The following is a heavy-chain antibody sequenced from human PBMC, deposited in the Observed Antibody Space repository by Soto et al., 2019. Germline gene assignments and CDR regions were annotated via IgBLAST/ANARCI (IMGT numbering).Heavy chain of an antibody. CDR1: GFTFSSYG. J-gene: IGHJ5*02. Sequence: GGSLRLSCAASGFTFSSYGMHWFRQAPGKGLEWVAVISYDGSNKYYADSVKGRFTISRDNSKNTLYLQMNSLRAEDTAVYYCAKDQSGTNWFDPWGQGTLVTVSS. CDR2: ISYDGSNK. CDR3: AKDQSGTNWFDP. V-gene: IGHV3-30*18.